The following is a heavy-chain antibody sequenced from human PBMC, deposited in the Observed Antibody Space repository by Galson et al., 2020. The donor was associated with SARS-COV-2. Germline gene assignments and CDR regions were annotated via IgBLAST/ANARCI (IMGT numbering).Heavy chain of an antibody. D-gene: IGHD5-18*01. CDR1: GGTFSSYA. Sequence: SVKVSCKTSGGTFSSYAINWVRQAPGQGLEWMGGIIPIFNTPNYAQRFQGRVTITADESTSTAYMELSSLRSEDTAVYYCARGGWVTSENYYYFYYMDVWGTGTTVTVSS. V-gene: IGHV1-69*13. J-gene: IGHJ6*03. CDR3: ARGGWVTSENYYYFYYMDV. CDR2: IIPIFNTP.